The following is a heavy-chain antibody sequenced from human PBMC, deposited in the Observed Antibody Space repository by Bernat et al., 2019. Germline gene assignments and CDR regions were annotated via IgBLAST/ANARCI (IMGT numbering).Heavy chain of an antibody. CDR3: AKLDIVVVPAAPGHY. CDR2: ISGSGGST. Sequence: EVQLVESGGGLVQPGGSLRLSCAASGFTVSSNYMSWVRQAPGKGLEWVSVISGSGGSTYYADSVKGRFTISRDNSKNTLYLQMNSLRAEDTAVYYCAKLDIVVVPAAPGHYWGQGTLVTVSS. J-gene: IGHJ4*02. CDR1: GFTVSSNY. D-gene: IGHD2-2*01. V-gene: IGHV3-23*04.